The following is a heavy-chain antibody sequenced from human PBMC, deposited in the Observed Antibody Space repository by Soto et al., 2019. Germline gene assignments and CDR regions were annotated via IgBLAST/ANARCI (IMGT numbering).Heavy chain of an antibody. CDR3: ARDLRTTPGDYTSY. V-gene: IGHV3-21*01. Sequence: PGGSLRLSCAASGFTFSSYSMNWVRQAPGKGLEWVSSISSSSSYIYYADSVKGRFTISRDNAKNSLYLQMNSLRAEDTAVYYCARDLRTTPGDYTSYWGQGTLVTVSS. CDR2: ISSSSSYI. D-gene: IGHD4-17*01. J-gene: IGHJ4*02. CDR1: GFTFSSYS.